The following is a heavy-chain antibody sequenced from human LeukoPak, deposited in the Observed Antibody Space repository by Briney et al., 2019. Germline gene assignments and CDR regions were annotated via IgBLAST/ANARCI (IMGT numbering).Heavy chain of an antibody. CDR3: AKDGYCSSTSCLRSQDLADY. J-gene: IGHJ4*02. CDR1: GFTFSSYS. D-gene: IGHD2-2*03. V-gene: IGHV3-21*04. Sequence: AGGSLRFSCAASGFTFSSYSMNWVRQAPGKGLEWVSSISSRSSYIYYADSVKGRFTISRDNAKNSLYLQMNSLRAEDTAVYYCAKDGYCSSTSCLRSQDLADYWGQGTLVTVSS. CDR2: ISSRSSYI.